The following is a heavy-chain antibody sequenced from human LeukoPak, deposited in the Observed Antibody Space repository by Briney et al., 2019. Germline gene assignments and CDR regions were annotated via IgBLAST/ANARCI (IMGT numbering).Heavy chain of an antibody. V-gene: IGHV1-2*02. D-gene: IGHD3-22*01. J-gene: IGHJ4*02. CDR1: GYTFTGYY. CDR2: INPNSGGT. CDR3: ARVFHSSGYYQIDY. Sequence: ASVKVSCKASGYTFTGYYMHWVRQAPGQGLEWMGWINPNSGGTNYAQKFQGRVTMTRDTSISTAYMELSRLRSDDTAVYYCARVFHSSGYYQIDYWGQGTLVTVSS.